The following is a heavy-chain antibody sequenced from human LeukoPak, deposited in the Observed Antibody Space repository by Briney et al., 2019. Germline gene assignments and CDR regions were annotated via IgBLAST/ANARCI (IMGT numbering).Heavy chain of an antibody. V-gene: IGHV3-23*01. Sequence: GGSLRLSCAASGFTFSSYAMTWVRQAPGKGLEWVSGISGSGGNTYYTDSVKGRFTISRDNSKNTLFLQMTSLRAEDTAVYYCARDLLSSSYYGTGSWGQGILVTVSS. D-gene: IGHD3-10*01. CDR3: ARDLLSSSYYGTGS. CDR1: GFTFSSYA. J-gene: IGHJ5*02. CDR2: ISGSGGNT.